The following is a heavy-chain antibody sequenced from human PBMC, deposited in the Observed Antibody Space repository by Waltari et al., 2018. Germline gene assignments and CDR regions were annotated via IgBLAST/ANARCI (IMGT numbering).Heavy chain of an antibody. CDR2: ISWNSGSI. CDR1: GFTFDDYA. J-gene: IGHJ4*02. Sequence: EVQLVESGGGLVQPGRSLRLSCAASGFTFDDYAMHWVRQAPGKGLEWVSGISWNSGSIGYADSVKGRFTISRDNAKNSLYLQMNSLRAEDMALYYCAKDICSGGSCYGVFDYWGQGTLVTVSS. CDR3: AKDICSGGSCYGVFDY. V-gene: IGHV3-9*03. D-gene: IGHD2-15*01.